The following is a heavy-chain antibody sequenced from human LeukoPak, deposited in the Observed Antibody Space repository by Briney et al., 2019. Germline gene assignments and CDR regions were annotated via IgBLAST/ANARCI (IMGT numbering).Heavy chain of an antibody. CDR1: GFTFSSYA. Sequence: GGSLRLSCAASGFTFSSYAMHWVRQASGKGLEWVGRIRSRANSYATAYAASVKGRFTISRDDSKNTAYPQMNSLKTEDTAVYYCTRHGIGRGGWGQGTLVTVSS. CDR2: IRSRANSYAT. V-gene: IGHV3-73*01. D-gene: IGHD1-14*01. J-gene: IGHJ4*02. CDR3: TRHGIGRGG.